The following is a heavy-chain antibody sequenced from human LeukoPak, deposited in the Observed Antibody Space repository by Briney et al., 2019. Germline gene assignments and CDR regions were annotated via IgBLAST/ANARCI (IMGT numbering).Heavy chain of an antibody. CDR1: GFTFSDYY. V-gene: IGHV3-11*01. Sequence: GGSLRLSCAAAGFTFSDYYMSWIRQAPGKGLEWGSYISSSGSTIYYADSVKGRFTISRDNAKNSLYLQMSSLRAEDTAVYYCARGFTPGFVDYWGQGTLVTVSS. D-gene: IGHD2-15*01. CDR3: ARGFTPGFVDY. J-gene: IGHJ4*02. CDR2: ISSSGSTI.